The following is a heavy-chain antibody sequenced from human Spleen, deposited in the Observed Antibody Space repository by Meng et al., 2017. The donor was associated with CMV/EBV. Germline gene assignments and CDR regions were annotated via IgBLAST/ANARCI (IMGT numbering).Heavy chain of an antibody. CDR3: ARGLLIVKRYFDL. V-gene: IGHV4-34*01. D-gene: IGHD2-21*01. J-gene: IGHJ2*01. Sequence: SETLSLTCAVFGGSFSGYYWSWIRQPPGKGLECIGEINYSGSANYNPSLQSRVTISVDTSKNQFSLQLTSLTAADTAIYYCARGLLIVKRYFDLWGRGTLVTVSS. CDR2: INYSGSA. CDR1: GGSFSGYY.